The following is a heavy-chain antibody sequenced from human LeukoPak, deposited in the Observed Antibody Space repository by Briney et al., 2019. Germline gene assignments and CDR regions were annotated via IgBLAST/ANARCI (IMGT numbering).Heavy chain of an antibody. D-gene: IGHD4-17*01. V-gene: IGHV3-23*01. CDR2: ILGSGGGT. CDR1: GFTFSSYA. J-gene: IGHJ4*02. Sequence: PSGGSLRLSCAASGFTFSSYAMSWVRQAPGKGLEWVSAILGSGGGTYYADSVKGRFTISRDNSKNTLYLQMNGLRVEDTAVYYCARTRTTVTRDDYWGQGTLVTVSS. CDR3: ARTRTTVTRDDY.